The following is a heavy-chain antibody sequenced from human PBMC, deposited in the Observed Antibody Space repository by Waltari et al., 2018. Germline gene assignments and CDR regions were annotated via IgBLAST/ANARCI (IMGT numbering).Heavy chain of an antibody. V-gene: IGHV4-61*02. D-gene: IGHD6-6*01. CDR2: IYTSGST. CDR1: GGSISSGSYY. Sequence: QVQLQESGPGLVKPSQTLSLTCTVSGGSISSGSYYWSWIRQPAGKGLEWIGRIYTSGSTNYNPSLKSRVTISVDTSKNQFSLKLSSVTAADTAVYYCAREAAPIPNWFDPWGQGTLVTVSS. CDR3: AREAAPIPNWFDP. J-gene: IGHJ5*02.